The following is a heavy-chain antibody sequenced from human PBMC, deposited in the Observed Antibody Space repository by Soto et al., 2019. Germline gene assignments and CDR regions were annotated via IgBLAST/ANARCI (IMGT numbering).Heavy chain of an antibody. CDR3: AKDRSSGSPYYGMDF. Sequence: PGGSLRLSCAASGFTFGDYAMHWVRQVQGKGLEWVSGFKWNSGDVGNADSVKGRFTISRDNAKNSLYLQMNRLRPEETAVYYCAKDRSSGSPYYGMDFWGQGTRVTVSS. CDR1: GFTFGDYA. J-gene: IGHJ6*02. V-gene: IGHV3-9*01. CDR2: FKWNSGDV. D-gene: IGHD3-10*01.